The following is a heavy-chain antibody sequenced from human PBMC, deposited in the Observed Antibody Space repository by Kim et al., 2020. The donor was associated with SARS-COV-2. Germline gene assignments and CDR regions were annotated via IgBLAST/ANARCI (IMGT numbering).Heavy chain of an antibody. V-gene: IGHV3-9*01. J-gene: IGHJ5*02. D-gene: IGHD6-6*01. Sequence: GGSLRLSCAASGFTFDDYAMHWVRQAPGKGLEWVSGIIRNRGSIGFADSVKGRFTTARDNAKNSLYLQMNSLRAEYTALYYCAKAWGSSSGDWFDPWGQGTLVTVSS. CDR3: AKAWGSSSGDWFDP. CDR1: GFTFDDYA. CDR2: IIRNRGSI.